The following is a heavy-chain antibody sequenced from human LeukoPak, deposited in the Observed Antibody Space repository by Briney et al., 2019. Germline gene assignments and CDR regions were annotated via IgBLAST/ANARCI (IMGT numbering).Heavy chain of an antibody. D-gene: IGHD3-22*01. J-gene: IGHJ4*02. CDR2: IQSKTDGGTT. V-gene: IGHV3-15*01. CDR3: TFSPTGYYYDTSE. Sequence: GETLRLSCEASGFTFTSYGMSWVRQAPGKGLEWVGLIQSKTDGGTTVYAGSVKGRFTFSRDDSKNTVYLQMNSLKAEDTAVYDCTFSPTGYYYDTSEWGQGTLVTVSS. CDR1: GFTFTSYG.